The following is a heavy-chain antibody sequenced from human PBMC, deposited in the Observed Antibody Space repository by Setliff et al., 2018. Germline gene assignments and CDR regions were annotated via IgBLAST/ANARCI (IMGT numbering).Heavy chain of an antibody. V-gene: IGHV1-69*05. J-gene: IGHJ5*02. Sequence: SVKVSCKASGGTFSSYAISWVRQAPGQGLEWMGGIIPIFGTANYAQKFQGRVTITTDESTSTAYMELSSLRSEDTAVYYCAKGSGSPNWFDPWGQGTLVTVSS. CDR2: IIPIFGTA. CDR3: AKGSGSPNWFDP. D-gene: IGHD3-10*01. CDR1: GGTFSSYA.